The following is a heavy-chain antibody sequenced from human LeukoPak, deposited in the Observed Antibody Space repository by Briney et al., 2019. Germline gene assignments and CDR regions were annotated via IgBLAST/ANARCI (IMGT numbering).Heavy chain of an antibody. D-gene: IGHD6-13*01. V-gene: IGHV5-51*01. J-gene: IGHJ4*02. CDR3: ARSTSPGIAALDY. CDR1: GYSFTSYG. CDR2: IYPDDSDT. Sequence: GESLKISCKGSGYSFTSYGIGWVRQMPGKGLEWMGVIYPDDSDTRYSPSFQGQVTISADKSISTAYLQWSSLKPSNTAMYYCARSTSPGIAALDYWGQGTLVTVSS.